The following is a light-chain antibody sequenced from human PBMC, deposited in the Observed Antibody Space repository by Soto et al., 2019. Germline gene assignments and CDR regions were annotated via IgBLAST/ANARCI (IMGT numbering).Light chain of an antibody. V-gene: IGKV1-5*01. CDR2: DAS. CDR3: QQYNSYSYT. Sequence: DIQMTQSPSTLSASVGYRFTITCRASQSISSWLAWYQQKPGKAPKLLIYDASSLESGVPSRFSGSGSGTEFTLTISSLQPDDFATYYCQQYNSYSYTFGQGTQLEIK. J-gene: IGKJ2*01. CDR1: QSISSW.